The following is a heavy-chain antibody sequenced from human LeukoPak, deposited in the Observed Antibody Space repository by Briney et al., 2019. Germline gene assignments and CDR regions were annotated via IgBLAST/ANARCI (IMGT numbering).Heavy chain of an antibody. CDR1: GYTFTNYY. CDR3: ARDPGANYFDY. D-gene: IGHD7-27*01. Sequence: ASVKVSRKASGYTFTNYYIHWVRQAPGQGLEWMGWINPNNGGTNYAQKFQGRVTMAGDPSISTAYMELSRLRSDDTAMFYCARDPGANYFDYWGQGTLVTVSS. J-gene: IGHJ4*02. CDR2: INPNNGGT. V-gene: IGHV1-2*02.